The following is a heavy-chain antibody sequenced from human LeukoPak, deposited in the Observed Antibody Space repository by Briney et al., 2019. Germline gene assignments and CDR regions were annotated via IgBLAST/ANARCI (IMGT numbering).Heavy chain of an antibody. CDR3: ARDHSSGWYGVDY. CDR1: GYSFTSYG. CDR2: ISAYNGNT. V-gene: IGHV1-18*01. D-gene: IGHD6-19*01. Sequence: GASVKVSCKASGYSFTSYGISWVRQAPGQGLEWMGWISAYNGNTKYAQKFQGRVTMNTDTSTSTAYMELRSLRSDDTAVYYCARDHSSGWYGVDYWGQGTLVIVSS. J-gene: IGHJ4*02.